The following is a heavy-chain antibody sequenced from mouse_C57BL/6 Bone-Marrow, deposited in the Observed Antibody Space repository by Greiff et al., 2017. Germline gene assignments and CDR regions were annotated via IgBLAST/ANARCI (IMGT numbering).Heavy chain of an antibody. J-gene: IGHJ4*01. D-gene: IGHD1-3*01. CDR3: ARRELCRSPDNAMDY. Sequence: VQLQQPGAELVMPGASVKLSCKASGYTFTSYWMHWVKQRPGQGLEWIGEIDPSDSYTNYNQKFKGKSTLTVDKSSSTAYMQLSSLTSESSPVYYCARRELCRSPDNAMDYWGQGTSVTVSS. CDR1: GYTFTSYW. V-gene: IGHV1-69*01. CDR2: IDPSDSYT.